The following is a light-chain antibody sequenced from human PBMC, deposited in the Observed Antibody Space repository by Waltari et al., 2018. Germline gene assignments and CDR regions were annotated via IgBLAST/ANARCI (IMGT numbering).Light chain of an antibody. J-gene: IGLJ3*02. CDR3: SSYAGSRGV. CDR2: DVN. Sequence: QSALPQPPSASGSPGQSVTISCPGASGDVGANTYVAWYQQHPGKAPRLILYDVNTRPSGVPDRFSGSKSDNTASLTVSGLQAEDEADYYCSSYAGSRGVFGGGTKLSV. V-gene: IGLV2-8*01. CDR1: SGDVGANTY.